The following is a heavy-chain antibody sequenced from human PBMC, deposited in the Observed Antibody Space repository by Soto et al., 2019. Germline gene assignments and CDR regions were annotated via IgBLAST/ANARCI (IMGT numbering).Heavy chain of an antibody. Sequence: QVQLVQSGAEVKKPGSSVKVSCKASGGTFSSYTISWVRQAPGQGLEWMGRIIPILGIANYAQKFQGRVTITADKSTSTAYMELSSLRTEDTAVYYCARDHSLTTVNTYYYYYGMDVWGQGTTVTVSS. CDR2: IIPILGIA. CDR1: GGTFSSYT. CDR3: ARDHSLTTVNTYYYYYGMDV. D-gene: IGHD4-17*01. V-gene: IGHV1-69*08. J-gene: IGHJ6*02.